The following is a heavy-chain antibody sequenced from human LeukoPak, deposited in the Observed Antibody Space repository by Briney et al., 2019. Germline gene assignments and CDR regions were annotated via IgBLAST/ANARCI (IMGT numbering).Heavy chain of an antibody. J-gene: IGHJ4*02. Sequence: PGRSLRLSCAASGFTFSSYGMHWVRQAPGKGLEWVALMSYDGSNKYYADSVKGRFTSSRDNSKNTLYLHMSNQRAEDTAVYYRVSQLVHGFDYWGQGTLVTVSS. V-gene: IGHV3-30*03. CDR1: GFTFSSYG. CDR3: VSQLVHGFDY. CDR2: MSYDGSNK. D-gene: IGHD6-6*01.